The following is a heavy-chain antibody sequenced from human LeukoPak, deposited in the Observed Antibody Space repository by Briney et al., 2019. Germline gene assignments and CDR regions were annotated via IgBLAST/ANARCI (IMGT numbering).Heavy chain of an antibody. CDR1: GASISSYY. CDR2: IYYNGAT. V-gene: IGHV4-59*01. D-gene: IGHD6-19*01. Sequence: SETLPLTCTVSGASISSYYWSWIRQPPGKGLEWIGYIYYNGATNHNPSLKGRVTMSVDTSKSQFSLNLSSVTAADTAVYYCARRHSSGWSFDYWGQGTLVTVSS. CDR3: ARRHSSGWSFDY. J-gene: IGHJ4*02.